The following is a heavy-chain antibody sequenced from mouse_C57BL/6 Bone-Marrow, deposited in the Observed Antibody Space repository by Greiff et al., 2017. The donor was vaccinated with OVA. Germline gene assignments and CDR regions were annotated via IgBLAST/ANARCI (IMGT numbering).Heavy chain of an antibody. Sequence: EVQRVESGGGLVKPGGPLKLSCAASGFTFSSYAMSWVRQTPEKRLEWVATISDGGSYAYYPDNVKGRFTISRDNAKNNLYLQMSHLKSEDTAMYYCAREDYYGSSYVDFDVWGTGTTVTVSS. CDR3: AREDYYGSSYVDFDV. CDR1: GFTFSSYA. J-gene: IGHJ1*03. D-gene: IGHD1-1*01. V-gene: IGHV5-4*01. CDR2: ISDGGSYA.